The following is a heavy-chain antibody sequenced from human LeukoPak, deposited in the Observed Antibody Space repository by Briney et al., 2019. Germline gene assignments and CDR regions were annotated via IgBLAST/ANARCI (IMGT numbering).Heavy chain of an antibody. J-gene: IGHJ4*02. V-gene: IGHV3-48*02. CDR3: APGGMGPFDY. Sequence: AGGSLRLSCAASGFTFSSYSMNWVRQAPGKGLEWVSYISSSSTIYYADSVKGRFTISRDNAMNSLYLQMNSLRDEDTAVYYCAPGGMGPFDYWGQGTLVTVSS. CDR2: ISSSSTI. CDR1: GFTFSSYS. D-gene: IGHD1-14*01.